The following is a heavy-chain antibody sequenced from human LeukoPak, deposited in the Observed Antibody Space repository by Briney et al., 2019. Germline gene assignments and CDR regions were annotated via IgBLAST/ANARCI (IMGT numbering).Heavy chain of an antibody. Sequence: PSETLSLTCTVSGGSIRSYYWSWIRQPPGKGLEWIGNIYYSGSTNYNPSLKSRVTLAVVTSKNQFSLRLSSVTAADTAVYYCARATVTTDYYFALWGRGTLVTVSS. V-gene: IGHV4-59*12. J-gene: IGHJ2*01. CDR3: ARATVTTDYYFAL. CDR1: GGSIRSYY. CDR2: IYYSGST. D-gene: IGHD4-17*01.